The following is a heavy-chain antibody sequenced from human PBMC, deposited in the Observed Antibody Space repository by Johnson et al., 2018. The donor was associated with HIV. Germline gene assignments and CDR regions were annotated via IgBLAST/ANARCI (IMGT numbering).Heavy chain of an antibody. V-gene: IGHV3-30*02. CDR3: AKDGAFRDDAFDI. J-gene: IGHJ3*02. CDR1: GFTFSSYG. Sequence: QMLLVESGGGVVQPGGSLRLSCAASGFTFSSYGMHWVRQAPGKGLEWVAFIRYDGSNIYYADSVKGRFTISRDNSKNTLYLQMNSLRAEDTAVYYCAKDGAFRDDAFDIWGQGTMVTVSS. CDR2: IRYDGSNI. D-gene: IGHD2-21*01.